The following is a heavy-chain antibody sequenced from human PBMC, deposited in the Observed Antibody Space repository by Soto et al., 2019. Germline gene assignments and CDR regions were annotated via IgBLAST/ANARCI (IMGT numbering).Heavy chain of an antibody. J-gene: IGHJ6*02. CDR2: IYYSGST. D-gene: IGHD3-10*01. Sequence: PSETLSLTCTVSGGSISSGDYYWSWIRQPPGKGLEWIGYIYYSGSTYYNPSLKSQVTISVDTSKNQFSLKLSSVTAADTAVYYCATEKRITMVRGVIITDYYGMDVWGQGTTVTVSS. CDR1: GGSISSGDYY. V-gene: IGHV4-30-4*01. CDR3: ATEKRITMVRGVIITDYYGMDV.